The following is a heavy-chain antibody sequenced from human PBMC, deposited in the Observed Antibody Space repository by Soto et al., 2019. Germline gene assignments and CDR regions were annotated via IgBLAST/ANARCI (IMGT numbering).Heavy chain of an antibody. CDR1: GGSISSNY. D-gene: IGHD6-13*01. CDR2: VYNSGST. V-gene: IGHV4-59*01. J-gene: IGHJ4*02. CDR3: ARYRREAVAGYTLDN. Sequence: AETLSLTCTVSGGSISSNYWTWVRQPPGKGLEWIGYVYNSGSTNYNPSLKSRVTISEDTSKSQFSLKVNSMTAADTAVYYCARYRREAVAGYTLDNWGQGILVTVSS.